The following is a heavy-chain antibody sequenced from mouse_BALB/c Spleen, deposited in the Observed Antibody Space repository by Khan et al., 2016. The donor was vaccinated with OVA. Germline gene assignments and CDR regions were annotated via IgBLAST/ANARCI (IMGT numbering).Heavy chain of an antibody. CDR1: GFTFSTYA. CDR3: TRHNYGPFAY. CDR2: ISSGGDYI. D-gene: IGHD1-1*01. J-gene: IGHJ3*01. V-gene: IGHV5-9-3*01. Sequence: EVELVESGGDFVKPGGSLKLSCSASGFTFSTYAMSWVRQTPEKRLEWVATISSGGDYIYYPDSVTGRFTISRDTAKNTLYLQMSSLRSEDTALYYCTRHNYGPFAYWGQGTLVTVSA.